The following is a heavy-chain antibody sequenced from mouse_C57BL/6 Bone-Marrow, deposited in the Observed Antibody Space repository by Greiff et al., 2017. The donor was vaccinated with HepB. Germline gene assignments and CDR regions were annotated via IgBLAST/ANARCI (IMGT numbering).Heavy chain of an antibody. Sequence: QVQLQQPGAELVRPGSSVKLSCKASGYTFTSYWMDWVKQRPGQGLEWIGNIYPSDSETHYNQKFKDKATLTVDKSSSPAYMQLSSLTSEDSAVYYCARSVYLWYFDVWGTGTTVTVSS. J-gene: IGHJ1*03. D-gene: IGHD5-5*01. CDR1: GYTFTSYW. V-gene: IGHV1-61*01. CDR2: IYPSDSET. CDR3: ARSVYLWYFDV.